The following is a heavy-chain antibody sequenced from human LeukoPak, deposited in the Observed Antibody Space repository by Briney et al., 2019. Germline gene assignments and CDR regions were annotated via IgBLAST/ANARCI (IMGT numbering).Heavy chain of an antibody. J-gene: IGHJ4*02. CDR2: IRYDGSNK. Sequence: PGGSLRLSCAASGFTFSSYGMHWVRQAPGKGLEWVAFIRYDGSNKYYADSVKGRFTISRDNSKNTLYLQMNSLRAEDTAVYYCARAMRVGYYDSSGYYDYFDYWGQGTLVTVSS. CDR3: ARAMRVGYYDSSGYYDYFDY. CDR1: GFTFSSYG. D-gene: IGHD3-22*01. V-gene: IGHV3-30*02.